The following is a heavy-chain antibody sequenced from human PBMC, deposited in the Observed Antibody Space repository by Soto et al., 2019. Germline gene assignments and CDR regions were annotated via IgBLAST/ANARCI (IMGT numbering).Heavy chain of an antibody. Sequence: QVQLVQSGAEMKKPGSSVKVSCKASGGTFTTYSINWVRQAPGQGLEWMGRIVPYLSMTNYAQKFQDRVTITADTSTATAYMELGSLGSGDTAVYYCARMGLHLGELSRNWFDPWGQGSLVTVSS. CDR1: GGTFTTYS. V-gene: IGHV1-69*02. D-gene: IGHD3-16*02. J-gene: IGHJ5*02. CDR3: ARMGLHLGELSRNWFDP. CDR2: IVPYLSMT.